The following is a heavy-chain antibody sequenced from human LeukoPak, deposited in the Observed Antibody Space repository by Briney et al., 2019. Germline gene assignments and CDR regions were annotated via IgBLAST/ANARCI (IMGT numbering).Heavy chain of an antibody. Sequence: GGSLRLSCEGSGFTFSNYWMGWVRQAPGKGLQWVANIKTDGSEKYYVDSVKGRFTISRDNAKYSLYLQMNSLRAEDTAVYYCVRGSYGAYDYWGQGSLVTVSS. CDR2: IKTDGSEK. V-gene: IGHV3-7*01. D-gene: IGHD4-17*01. CDR3: VRGSYGAYDY. J-gene: IGHJ4*02. CDR1: GFTFSNYW.